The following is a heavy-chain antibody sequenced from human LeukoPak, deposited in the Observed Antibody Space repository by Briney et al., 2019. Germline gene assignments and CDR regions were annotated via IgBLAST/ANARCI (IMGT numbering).Heavy chain of an antibody. J-gene: IGHJ3*02. CDR3: ARTDYYDMSAFDI. V-gene: IGHV4-61*02. CDR1: GGSISSGSYY. D-gene: IGHD3-22*01. Sequence: SETLSLTCTVSGGSISSGSYYWSWIRQPAGKGLEWIGRIYTSGSTNYNPSLKSRVTMSVDTSKNQFSLKLSSVTAADTAVYYCARTDYYDMSAFDIWGQGTMVTVSS. CDR2: IYTSGST.